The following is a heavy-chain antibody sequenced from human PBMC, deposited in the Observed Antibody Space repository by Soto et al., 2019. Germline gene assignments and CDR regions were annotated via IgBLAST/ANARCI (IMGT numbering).Heavy chain of an antibody. CDR2: INSDASST. V-gene: IGHV3-74*01. CDR1: GFTFSSYW. J-gene: IGHJ4*02. Sequence: EVQLVESGGGLVQPGGSLGLSCAASGFTFSSYWMHWVRQAPGKGLVWVSRINSDASSTSYADSVKGRFTISRDNAKNTLYLQMNSLIAEDTAVYYCVRTSLVVAAATREDYWGQGTLVTVSS. D-gene: IGHD2-15*01. CDR3: VRTSLVVAAATREDY.